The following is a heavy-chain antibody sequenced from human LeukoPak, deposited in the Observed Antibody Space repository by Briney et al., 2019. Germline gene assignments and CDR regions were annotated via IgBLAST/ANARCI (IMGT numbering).Heavy chain of an antibody. CDR1: GFTFSSYS. V-gene: IGHV3-23*01. Sequence: GGSLRLSCAASGFTFSSYSMSWVRQAPGKGLEWVSAISGSGGSTYYADSVKGRFTISRDNSKNTLYLQMNSLRAEDTAVYYCAKFYGDYARYYYYYMDVWGKGTTVTVSS. CDR3: AKFYGDYARYYYYYMDV. J-gene: IGHJ6*03. CDR2: ISGSGGST. D-gene: IGHD4-17*01.